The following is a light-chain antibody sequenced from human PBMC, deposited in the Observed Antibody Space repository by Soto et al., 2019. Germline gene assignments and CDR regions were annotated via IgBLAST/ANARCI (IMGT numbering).Light chain of an antibody. J-gene: IGLJ1*01. CDR3: SSYAGSNNYV. Sequence: QSVLTQPPSASGSPGQSVTISCTGTSSDVGAYNYLSWYQQHPGKAPKLMIYEVSKRPSGVTDRFSGSKSGNTASLTVSGLQAEDEADYYCSSYAGSNNYVFGTGTKLTVL. CDR1: SSDVGAYNY. CDR2: EVS. V-gene: IGLV2-8*01.